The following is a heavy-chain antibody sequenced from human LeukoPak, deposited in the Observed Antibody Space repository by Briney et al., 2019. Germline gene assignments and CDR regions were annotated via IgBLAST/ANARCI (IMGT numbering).Heavy chain of an antibody. CDR2: INGDLTNT. CDR3: ARAMPHDNWFNP. CDR1: GFTFTDYW. Sequence: GGSLSLSCAASGFTFTDYWMHWVRQVAGKGLVWVSRINGDLTNTTYADAVKGRFTISRDNAKNTLYLQMNSLRAEDTAVYYCARAMPHDNWFNPWGQGSLVTVSS. J-gene: IGHJ5*02. V-gene: IGHV3-74*03. D-gene: IGHD2-2*01.